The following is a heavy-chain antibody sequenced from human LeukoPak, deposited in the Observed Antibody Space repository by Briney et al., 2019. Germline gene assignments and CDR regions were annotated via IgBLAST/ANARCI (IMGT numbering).Heavy chain of an antibody. CDR3: ATLGGGSSWGNDY. Sequence: NPSETLSLTCAVSGGSISSGGYSWSWIRQPPGKGLEWIGYIYHSGSTYYNPSLKSRVTISVDWSKNQFSLKLSSVTAADTAVYYCATLGGGSSWGNDYWGQGTLVTVSS. CDR2: IYHSGST. V-gene: IGHV4-30-2*01. J-gene: IGHJ4*02. D-gene: IGHD6-13*01. CDR1: GGSISSGGYS.